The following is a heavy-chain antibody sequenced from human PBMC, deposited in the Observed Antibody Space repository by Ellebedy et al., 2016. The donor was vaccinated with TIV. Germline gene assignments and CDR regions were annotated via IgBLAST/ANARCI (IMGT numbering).Heavy chain of an antibody. V-gene: IGHV3-69-1*01. Sequence: GGSLRLXCAASGFTFNNYHMIWVRQAPGKGLEWISYISSSRTTYYSDSVKGRFTISRDNAENSLYLQMNSLRVEETAVYFCARVWQDYSGADYWGQGTLVTVSS. J-gene: IGHJ4*02. D-gene: IGHD1-26*01. CDR2: ISSSRTT. CDR1: GFTFNNYH. CDR3: ARVWQDYSGADY.